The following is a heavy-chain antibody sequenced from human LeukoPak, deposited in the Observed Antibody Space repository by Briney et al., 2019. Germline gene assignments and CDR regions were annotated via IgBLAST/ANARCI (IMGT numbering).Heavy chain of an antibody. D-gene: IGHD3-9*01. CDR3: ARALRYFDWLTPVGY. CDR1: GFTFSSYG. V-gene: IGHV3-30*02. J-gene: IGHJ4*02. CDR2: IRYDGSNK. Sequence: GGSLRLSCAASGFTFSSYGMHWVRQAPGKGLEWVAFIRYDGSNKYYADSVKGRFTISRDNSKNTLYLQMNSLRAEDTAVYYCARALRYFDWLTPVGYWGQGTLVTVSS.